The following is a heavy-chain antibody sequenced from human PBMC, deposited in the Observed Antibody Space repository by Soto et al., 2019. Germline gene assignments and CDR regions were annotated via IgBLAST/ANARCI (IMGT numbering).Heavy chain of an antibody. Sequence: QVQLVQSGAEVKKPGSSVKVSCTASGGTFNLYSISWVRQAPGQGLEWVGRVIPMVGMSEYAQKFQGRVTITADKSTSTGYMNLRSLRSEDTAVYYCATNYGSGSAHFDYWGQGTLVTVSS. J-gene: IGHJ4*02. V-gene: IGHV1-69*02. CDR3: ATNYGSGSAHFDY. CDR1: GGTFNLYS. CDR2: VIPMVGMS. D-gene: IGHD3-10*01.